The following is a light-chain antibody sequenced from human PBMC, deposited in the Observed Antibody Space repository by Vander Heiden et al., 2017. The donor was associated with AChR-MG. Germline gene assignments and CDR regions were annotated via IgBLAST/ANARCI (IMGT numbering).Light chain of an antibody. CDR2: WAS. J-gene: IGKJ5*01. CDR1: QSVIYSSNNKNY. Sequence: DIVMTQSPDSLAVSLGERATINCKSSQSVIYSSNNKNYLAWYQQKPGQPPKLLMYWASTRESEVPDRFSGSGSGTDFTLTISSLQAEDVAVYYCQQYYSTPLAFGQGTRLEIK. V-gene: IGKV4-1*01. CDR3: QQYYSTPLA.